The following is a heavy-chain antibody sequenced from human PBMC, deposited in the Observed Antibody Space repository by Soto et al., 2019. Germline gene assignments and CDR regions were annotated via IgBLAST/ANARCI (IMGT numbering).Heavy chain of an antibody. CDR3: ARGTYYYDSSGPFDY. Sequence: SETLSLTCTVSGGSVSSGSYYWSWIRQPPGKGLEWIGYIYYSGSTNYNPSLKSRVTISVDTSKNQFSLKLSSVTAADTAVYYCARGTYYYDSSGPFDYWGQGTLVTVSS. V-gene: IGHV4-61*01. CDR2: IYYSGST. J-gene: IGHJ4*02. D-gene: IGHD3-22*01. CDR1: GGSVSSGSYY.